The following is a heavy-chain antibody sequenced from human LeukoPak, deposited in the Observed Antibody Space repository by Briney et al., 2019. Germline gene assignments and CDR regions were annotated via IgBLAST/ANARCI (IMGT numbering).Heavy chain of an antibody. D-gene: IGHD4-23*01. CDR3: ARESVGSHAIDY. Sequence: GGSLRLSCAASGFSLSSSYMSWVRQAPGKGLEWVSVIYSAGPTHYADSVKGRFTISRDKSENTLHLQMNSLRAEDTDIYYCARESVGSHAIDYWGQGTLVTVSS. CDR1: GFSLSSSY. V-gene: IGHV3-53*01. CDR2: IYSAGPT. J-gene: IGHJ4*02.